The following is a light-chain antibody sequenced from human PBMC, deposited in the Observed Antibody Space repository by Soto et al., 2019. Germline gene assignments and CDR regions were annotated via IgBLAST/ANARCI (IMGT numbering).Light chain of an antibody. V-gene: IGKV3-20*01. CDR1: QSVSSNY. J-gene: IGKJ1*01. Sequence: EIVLTQSPGTLSWSPGERATLSCRASQSVSSNYLAWYQQKPGQAPRVLMYGASSRATGIPDRFSGSGSGTDFTLTISRLEPEDFAVYHCQQYVSPPPWTFGQGTKVEIK. CDR2: GAS. CDR3: QQYVSPPPWT.